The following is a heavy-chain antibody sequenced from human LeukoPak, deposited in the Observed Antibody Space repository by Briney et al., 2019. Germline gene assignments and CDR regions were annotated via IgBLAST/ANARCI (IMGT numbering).Heavy chain of an antibody. J-gene: IGHJ4*02. CDR3: AKGTLVVPAASLLAN. V-gene: IGHV3-21*01. Sequence: PGGSLRLSCAASGFTFSSYSMNWVRQAPGKGLEWVSSISSSSSYIYYADSVKGRFTISRDNAKNSLYLQMNSLRAEDTAVYYCAKGTLVVPAASLLANWGQGTLVTVSS. CDR2: ISSSSSYI. D-gene: IGHD2-2*01. CDR1: GFTFSSYS.